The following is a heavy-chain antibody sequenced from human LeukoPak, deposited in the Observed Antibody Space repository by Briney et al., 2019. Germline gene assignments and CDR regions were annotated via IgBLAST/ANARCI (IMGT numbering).Heavy chain of an antibody. D-gene: IGHD6-13*01. CDR1: GFTFSSYG. J-gene: IGHJ4*02. CDR3: AKDSSSWYVVLTPDY. CDR2: ISYDGSNK. V-gene: IGHV3-30*18. Sequence: GGSLRLSCAASGFTFSSYGMHWVRQDPGKGLEWVAVISYDGSNKYYADSVKGRFTISRDNSKNTLYLQMNSLRAEDTAVYYCAKDSSSWYVVLTPDYWGQGTLVTVSS.